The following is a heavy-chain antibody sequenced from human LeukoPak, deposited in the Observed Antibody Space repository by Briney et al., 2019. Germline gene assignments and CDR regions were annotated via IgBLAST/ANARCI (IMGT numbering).Heavy chain of an antibody. V-gene: IGHV4-31*03. Sequence: SQTLSRTCTVSGGSVSSGAYYWSWIRQHPGKGLEWIGYIYYSGRTYYNPSLKSRATISVDTSKNQFSLKLSSVTAADTAVFYCAILRCSGGSCYLDYWGQGTLVTVSS. CDR2: IYYSGRT. CDR3: AILRCSGGSCYLDY. J-gene: IGHJ4*02. D-gene: IGHD2-15*01. CDR1: GGSVSSGAYY.